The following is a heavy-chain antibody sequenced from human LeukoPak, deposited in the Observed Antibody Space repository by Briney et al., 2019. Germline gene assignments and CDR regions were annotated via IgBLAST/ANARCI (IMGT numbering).Heavy chain of an antibody. CDR3: ARHLRSSTSCYSTSPCYYYYYYMDV. CDR2: IYPGDSNI. D-gene: IGHD2-2*01. V-gene: IGHV5-51*01. J-gene: IGHJ6*03. CDR1: GYSFTNYW. Sequence: GESLKISCKGSGYSFTNYWIAWVRQMPGEGLEWMGIIYPGDSNIKYSPSFQGQVTISADRSISTAYLQWSSLKASDSAMYYCARHLRSSTSCYSTSPCYYYYYYMDVWGKGTTVTVSS.